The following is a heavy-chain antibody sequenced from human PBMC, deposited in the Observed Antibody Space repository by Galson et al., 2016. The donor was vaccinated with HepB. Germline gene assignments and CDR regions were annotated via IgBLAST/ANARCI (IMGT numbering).Heavy chain of an antibody. V-gene: IGHV3-30-3*01. CDR1: GFTLSSYA. Sequence: SLRLSCAASGFTLSSYAMHWVRQAPGKGLEWVAVISYDGSNKYYADSVKGRFTISRDNSKNTLYLQMNSLRAEDTVVYYCARDGGSRRWPLDYYYGMDVWGKGTTVTVSS. CDR2: ISYDGSNK. CDR3: ARDGGSRRWPLDYYYGMDV. D-gene: IGHD4-23*01. J-gene: IGHJ6*04.